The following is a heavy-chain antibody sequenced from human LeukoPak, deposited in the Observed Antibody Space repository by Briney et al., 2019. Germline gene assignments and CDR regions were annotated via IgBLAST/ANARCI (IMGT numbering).Heavy chain of an antibody. V-gene: IGHV3-23*01. Sequence: GGSLRLSCAASGFTFSSYAMSWVRQAPGKGLEWVSAISGSGGSTYYADSVKGRFTISRDNSKNTLYLQMNSLRAEDTAVYYCAKFDSDFWSGYPPHFQHRGQGTLVTVSS. CDR3: AKFDSDFWSGYPPHFQH. CDR1: GFTFSSYA. J-gene: IGHJ1*01. D-gene: IGHD3-3*01. CDR2: ISGSGGST.